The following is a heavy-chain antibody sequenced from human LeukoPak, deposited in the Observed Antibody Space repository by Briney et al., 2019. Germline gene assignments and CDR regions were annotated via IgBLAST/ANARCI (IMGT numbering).Heavy chain of an antibody. CDR3: AGGLRYYDILTGYEPYYYYMDV. CDR1: GGSISSSSYY. Sequence: PSETLSLTCTVSGGSISSSSYYWGWIRQPPGKGLEWIGSIYYSGSTYYNPSLKSRVTISVDTSKNQFSLKLSSVTAADTAVYYCAGGLRYYDILTGYEPYYYYMDVWGKGTTVTISS. D-gene: IGHD3-9*01. J-gene: IGHJ6*03. V-gene: IGHV4-39*01. CDR2: IYYSGST.